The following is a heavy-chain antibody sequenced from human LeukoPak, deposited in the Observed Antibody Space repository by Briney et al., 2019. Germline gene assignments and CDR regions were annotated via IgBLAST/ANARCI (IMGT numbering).Heavy chain of an antibody. CDR3: ARSSDYDFWSALVHYFDY. J-gene: IGHJ4*02. CDR1: GGTFSSYA. CDR2: IIPIFGTA. D-gene: IGHD3-3*01. V-gene: IGHV1-69*13. Sequence: SVKVSCKASGGTFSSYAISWVRQAPGQGLEWMGGIIPIFGTANYAQKFQGRVTITADESTSTAYMELSSLRSEDTAVYYCARSSDYDFWSALVHYFDYWGQGTLVTVSS.